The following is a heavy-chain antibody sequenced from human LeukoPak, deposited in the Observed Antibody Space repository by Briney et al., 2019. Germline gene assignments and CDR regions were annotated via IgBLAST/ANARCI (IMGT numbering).Heavy chain of an antibody. Sequence: GGSLRLSCAASGFSFSSYNMNWVRQASGKGLEWVGRIRSTANGYATAYAASVKGRFTISRDDSKNTAYLQMDSLKTEDTAVYYCTGNYYGSGSYADFDYWGQGTLVTVSS. D-gene: IGHD3-10*01. V-gene: IGHV3-73*01. CDR2: IRSTANGYAT. CDR3: TGNYYGSGSYADFDY. CDR1: GFSFSSYN. J-gene: IGHJ4*02.